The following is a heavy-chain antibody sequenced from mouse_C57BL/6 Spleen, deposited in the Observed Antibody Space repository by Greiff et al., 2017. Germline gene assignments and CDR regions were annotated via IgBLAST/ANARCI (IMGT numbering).Heavy chain of an antibody. D-gene: IGHD2-4*01. CDR1: GYTFTSYW. J-gene: IGHJ2*01. CDR3: ARKDDYDVGDYFDY. CDR2: IYPGSGST. Sequence: QVQLQQPGAELVKPGASVKMSCKASGYTFTSYWITWVKQRPGQGLEWIGDIYPGSGSTNYNEKFKSKATRTVDTSSNTAYMQLSSLTSEDSAVYYCARKDDYDVGDYFDYWGQGTTLTVSS. V-gene: IGHV1-55*01.